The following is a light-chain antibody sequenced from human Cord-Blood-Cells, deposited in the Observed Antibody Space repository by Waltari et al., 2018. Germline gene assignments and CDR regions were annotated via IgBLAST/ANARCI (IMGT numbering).Light chain of an antibody. CDR2: LGS. CDR1: QRLLHSNGYNY. V-gene: IGKV2-28*01. J-gene: IGKJ3*01. Sequence: DFVMTQFPLSRPVSPGEPASISCRSGQRLLHSNGYNYLDWYLQKPGQSPQLLIYLGSNRDSGVPDRFSGSGSGTDFTLKISRVEAEDVGVYYCMQALQTPFTFGPGTKVDIK. CDR3: MQALQTPFT.